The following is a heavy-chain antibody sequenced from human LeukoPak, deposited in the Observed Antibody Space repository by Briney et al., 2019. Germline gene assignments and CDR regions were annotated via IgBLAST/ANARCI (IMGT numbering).Heavy chain of an antibody. Sequence: PGGSLRLSCAASGFTLSSYAMHWVRQAPGKGLEYVSAISSNGGSTYYANSVKGRFTISRDNSKNTLYLQMGSLRAEDMAVYYCARENLVYAFDIWGQGTMVTVSS. CDR2: ISSNGGST. CDR1: GFTLSSYA. J-gene: IGHJ3*02. V-gene: IGHV3-64*01. CDR3: ARENLVYAFDI.